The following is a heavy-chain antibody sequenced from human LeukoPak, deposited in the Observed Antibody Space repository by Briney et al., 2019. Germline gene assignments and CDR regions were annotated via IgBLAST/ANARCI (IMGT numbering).Heavy chain of an antibody. V-gene: IGHV1-8*03. J-gene: IGHJ4*02. CDR1: GYTFTSYD. CDR2: MNPNSGNT. D-gene: IGHD3-10*01. CDR3: VRGDYYDSGIYPAFD. Sequence: ASVKVSCKASGYTFTSYDINWVRQATGQGLEWIGWMNPNSGNTGYAQKFQGRVTITRNTSIGTAYMELSSLRSEDTAVYYCVRGDYYDSGIYPAFDWGQGTLVTVSS.